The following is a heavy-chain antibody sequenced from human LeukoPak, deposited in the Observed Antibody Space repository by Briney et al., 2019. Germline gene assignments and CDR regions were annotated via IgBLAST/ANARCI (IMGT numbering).Heavy chain of an antibody. V-gene: IGHV3-23*01. CDR3: AKGPRSYDFWSGYYVADAFDI. J-gene: IGHJ3*02. CDR2: ISGSGGST. CDR1: GFTFSSYA. D-gene: IGHD3-3*01. Sequence: GGSLRLSCAASGFTFSSYAMIWVRQAPGKGLEWVSAISGSGGSTYYADSVKGRFTISRDNSKNTLYLQMNSLRAEDTAVYYCAKGPRSYDFWSGYYVADAFDIWGQGTMVTVSS.